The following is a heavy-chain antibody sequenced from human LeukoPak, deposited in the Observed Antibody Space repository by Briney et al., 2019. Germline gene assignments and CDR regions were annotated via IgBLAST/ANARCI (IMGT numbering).Heavy chain of an antibody. CDR2: ISGSGGST. CDR1: GFTFSSYA. V-gene: IGHV3-23*01. Sequence: GGPLRLSCAASGFTFSSYAMSWVRQAPGKGLEWVSAISGSGGSTYYADSVKGRFTISRDNSKNTLYLQMNSLRAEDTAVYYCAKRPVVAAGLYYCDYWGQGTLVTVSS. D-gene: IGHD2-15*01. CDR3: AKRPVVAAGLYYCDY. J-gene: IGHJ4*02.